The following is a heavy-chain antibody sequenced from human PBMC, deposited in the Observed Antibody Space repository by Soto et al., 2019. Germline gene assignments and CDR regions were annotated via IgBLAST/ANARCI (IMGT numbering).Heavy chain of an antibody. V-gene: IGHV3-53*01. Sequence: EVQLVESGGGLIQPGGSLRLSCAVSGFTVSNNYMSWVRQAPGKGLEGVSVIYSGGYTAYGDSVKGRFTISRDNSKNTPIPQMKTLGPDGPALFYRGAPPGGGGYWGQGTLVTVSS. CDR1: GFTVSNNY. J-gene: IGHJ4*02. CDR3: GAPPGGGGY. CDR2: IYSGGYT. D-gene: IGHD3-10*01.